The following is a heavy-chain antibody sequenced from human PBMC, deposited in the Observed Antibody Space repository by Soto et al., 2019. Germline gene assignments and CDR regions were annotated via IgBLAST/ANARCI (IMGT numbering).Heavy chain of an antibody. D-gene: IGHD6-13*01. CDR1: GGSFSGYY. CDR2: INHSGST. CDR3: ASGYSSSWAHDY. V-gene: IGHV4-34*01. J-gene: IGHJ4*02. Sequence: PSETLSLTCAVYGGSFSGYYWSWIRQPPGKGLEWIGEINHSGSTNYNPSLKSRVTISVDTSKNQFSLKLSSVTAADTAVYYCASGYSSSWAHDYWGQGTLVTVSS.